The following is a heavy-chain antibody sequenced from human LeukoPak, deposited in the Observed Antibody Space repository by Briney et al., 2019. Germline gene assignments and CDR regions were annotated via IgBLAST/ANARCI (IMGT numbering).Heavy chain of an antibody. V-gene: IGHV3-21*01. D-gene: IGHD4-17*01. J-gene: IGHJ4*02. CDR1: GFTFSAYS. CDR2: ISSGSSYI. CDR3: ASIYGDHAVDF. Sequence: GGSLRLSCAASGFTFSAYSMNWVRQAPGKGLEWVSSISSGSSYISYADSVKGRFTVSRDNAKNSLYLQMNSLRAEDTAVYYCASIYGDHAVDFWGQGALVTVSS.